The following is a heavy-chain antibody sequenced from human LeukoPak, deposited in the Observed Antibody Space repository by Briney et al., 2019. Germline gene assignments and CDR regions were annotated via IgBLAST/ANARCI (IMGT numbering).Heavy chain of an antibody. J-gene: IGHJ4*02. CDR2: ISTDGSTT. CDR1: GFTFSKYW. CDR3: VRSDFYDRSGYYYVY. Sequence: PGGSLRLSCAASGFTFSKYWIHWVRQAPGEGLVWVSRISTDGSTTTYADSVKGRFTISRDNSKNTVFLQMNSLTAGDTAVYYCVRSDFYDRSGYYYVYWGQGTLVTVSS. V-gene: IGHV3-74*01. D-gene: IGHD3-22*01.